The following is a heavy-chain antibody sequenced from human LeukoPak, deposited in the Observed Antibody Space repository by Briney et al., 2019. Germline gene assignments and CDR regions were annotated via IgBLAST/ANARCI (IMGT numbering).Heavy chain of an antibody. CDR3: ARGGVVFTSYFDY. CDR1: GFTFSSYG. V-gene: IGHV3-33*01. Sequence: GGSLRLSCAASGFTFSSYGMHWVRQAPGKGLEWVAVIWYDGSNKYYADSVKGRFTISRDNSKNTLYLQMNSLRAEDTAVYYCARGGVVFTSYFDYWGQGTLVTVSS. J-gene: IGHJ4*02. D-gene: IGHD3-22*01. CDR2: IWYDGSNK.